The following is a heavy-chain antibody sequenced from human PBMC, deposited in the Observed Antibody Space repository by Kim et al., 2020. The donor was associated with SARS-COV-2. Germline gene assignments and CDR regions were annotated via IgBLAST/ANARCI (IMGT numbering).Heavy chain of an antibody. V-gene: IGHV3-21*01. CDR2: ISSSSSYI. J-gene: IGHJ6*02. D-gene: IGHD3-10*01. CDR1: GFTFSSYS. CDR3: ARDRYYGSGSYYNSYYYYGMDV. Sequence: GGSLRLSCAASGFTFSSYSMNWVRQAPGKGLEWVSSISSSSSYIYYADSVKGRFTISRDNAKNSLYLQMNSLRAEDTAVYYCARDRYYGSGSYYNSYYYYGMDVWGQGTTVTVSS.